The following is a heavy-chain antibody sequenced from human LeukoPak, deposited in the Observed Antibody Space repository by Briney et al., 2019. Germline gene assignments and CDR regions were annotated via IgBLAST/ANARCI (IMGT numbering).Heavy chain of an antibody. D-gene: IGHD6-19*01. CDR3: ARQVAVAGKVGFDF. CDR2: IYTTGST. CDR1: GGSISSYY. J-gene: IGHJ4*02. V-gene: IGHV4-4*07. Sequence: SETLSLTCTVSGGSISSYYWSWIRQPAGKGLEWIGRIYTTGSTNYNPSLKSRVNMSVDTSKNQFSLKLSSVTAADTAVYYCARQVAVAGKVGFDFWGQGTLVTVSS.